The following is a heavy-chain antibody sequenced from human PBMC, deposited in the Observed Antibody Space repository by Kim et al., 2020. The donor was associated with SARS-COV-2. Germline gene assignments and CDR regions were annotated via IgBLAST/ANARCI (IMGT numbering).Heavy chain of an antibody. D-gene: IGHD3-16*02. Sequence: GGSLRLSCAASGFTFSSYGMHWVRQAPGKGLEWVAVIWFDGSNTYYADSVKGRFTISRDNSKNTLYLQMNSLRAEDTAVYYCAKEAYVWGCYRPPLDYWG. CDR3: AKEAYVWGCYRPPLDY. CDR1: GFTFSSYG. V-gene: IGHV3-33*06. CDR2: IWFDGSNT. J-gene: IGHJ4*01.